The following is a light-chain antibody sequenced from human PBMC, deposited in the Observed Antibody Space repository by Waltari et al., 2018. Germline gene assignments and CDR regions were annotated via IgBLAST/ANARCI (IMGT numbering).Light chain of an antibody. CDR3: QQRRNWPLT. V-gene: IGKV3-11*01. Sequence: EIVLTQSPAVLSFSPGERATLSCRASQSVGTYLAWYQQRPGQSPSLLIYDASYRATGIPARFSGSGSDTDFTLPISSLQPEDFAVYYCQQRRNWPLTFGGGTRVQI. J-gene: IGKJ4*01. CDR1: QSVGTY. CDR2: DAS.